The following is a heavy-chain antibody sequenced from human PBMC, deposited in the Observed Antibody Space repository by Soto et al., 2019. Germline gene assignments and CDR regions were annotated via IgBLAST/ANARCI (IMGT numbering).Heavy chain of an antibody. CDR1: GASVSRGSYY. J-gene: IGHJ4*02. D-gene: IGHD4-17*01. V-gene: IGHV4-61*01. CDR3: ARMTTVTKIDY. CDR2: IYFTGST. Sequence: SETLSLTCSVSGASVSRGSYYWSWVRQPPGKGLEYTGYIYFTGSTNYNPSLKSRATISVDPSKIQFSLTLTSVTAADTAIYYCARMTTVTKIDYWGQGTPVTVSS.